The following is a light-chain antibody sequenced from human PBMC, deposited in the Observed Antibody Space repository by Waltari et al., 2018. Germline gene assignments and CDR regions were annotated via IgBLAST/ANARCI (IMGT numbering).Light chain of an antibody. V-gene: IGKV2-28*01. J-gene: IGKJ3*01. CDR2: LGS. CDR3: MQALEILFT. Sequence: DIVMTQSPLSLPVTPGEPASISCRSSRSLLHTNGYNYLDWYRQKPGQSPQLLIYLGSNRGSGVTDRFSGSGSGTNFTLKISRVEAEDVGVYYCMQALEILFTFGPGTKVDVK. CDR1: RSLLHTNGYNY.